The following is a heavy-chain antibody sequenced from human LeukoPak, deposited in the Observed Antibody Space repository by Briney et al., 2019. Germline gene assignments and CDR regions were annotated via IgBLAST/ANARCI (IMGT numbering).Heavy chain of an antibody. CDR2: ISSSGDYI. Sequence: GGSLRLSCTASGFIFSNHYMNWIRQAAGKGVEWVSYISSSGDYIYYADSVKGRFTISRDNAKNSLYLQMSNLRAEDTAVYYCARENIDASGDYYTDYGMDVWGQGTTVTVSS. CDR3: ARENIDASGDYYTDYGMDV. D-gene: IGHD3-10*01. CDR1: GFIFSNHY. V-gene: IGHV3-11*01. J-gene: IGHJ6*02.